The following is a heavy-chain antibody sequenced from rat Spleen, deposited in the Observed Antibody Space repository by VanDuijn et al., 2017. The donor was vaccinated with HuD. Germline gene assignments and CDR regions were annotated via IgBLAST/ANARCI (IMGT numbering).Heavy chain of an antibody. D-gene: IGHD1-6*01. J-gene: IGHJ2*01. CDR2: ISYEGSST. CDR1: GFTFSDYY. CDR3: TRDDDVYYGFHKADY. V-gene: IGHV5-29*01. Sequence: EVQLVESDGGLVQPGRSLKLSCAASGFTFSDYYMAWVRQAPTKGLEWVATISYEGSSTYYRDSVKGRFTISRDNAKSTLYLQMNSLRSEDTATYYCTRDDDVYYGFHKADYWGQGVMVTVSS.